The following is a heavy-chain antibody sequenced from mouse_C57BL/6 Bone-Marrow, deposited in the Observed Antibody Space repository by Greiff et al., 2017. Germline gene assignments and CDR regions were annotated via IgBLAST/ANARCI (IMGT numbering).Heavy chain of an antibody. CDR3: AREVYSNWDYAMDD. CDR1: GYTFTSYW. V-gene: IGHV1-59*01. Sequence: QVQLQQPGAELVRPGTSVKLSCKASGYTFTSYWMHWVKQRPGQGLEWIGVIDPSDSYTNYKQKFKGKATLTVDTSSSTAYMQLSSLTSEDSAVYYCAREVYSNWDYAMDDWGQGTSVTVSS. D-gene: IGHD2-5*01. J-gene: IGHJ4*01. CDR2: IDPSDSYT.